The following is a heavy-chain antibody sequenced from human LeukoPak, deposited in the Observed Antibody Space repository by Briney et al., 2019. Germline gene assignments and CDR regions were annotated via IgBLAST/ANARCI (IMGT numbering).Heavy chain of an antibody. V-gene: IGHV3-48*04. Sequence: GGSLRLFRAASGFNFSTYSMNWVRQAPGKGLEWISYISSDGYRIYYADSVKGRFTISRDNAKNSLYLQMNSLRAEDTAIYYCARDRIPTNVRSILTDYWGQGTLVTVSS. CDR1: GFNFSTYS. CDR3: ARDRIPTNVRSILTDY. J-gene: IGHJ4*02. D-gene: IGHD3-9*01. CDR2: ISSDGYRI.